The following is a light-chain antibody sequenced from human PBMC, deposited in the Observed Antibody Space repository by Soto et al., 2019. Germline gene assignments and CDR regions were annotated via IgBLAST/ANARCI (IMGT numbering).Light chain of an antibody. Sequence: EMLMTQAPATLCVSPGERATLSCRASQSVSSSYLAWYQQKPGQAPRLLIYGASTRATSFPARFSGSGSGTEFTLTISSLQSEDFAVYYCQQYNTWPPIPFGQGTRLEIK. CDR2: GAS. J-gene: IGKJ5*01. V-gene: IGKV3-15*01. CDR1: QSVSSSY. CDR3: QQYNTWPPIP.